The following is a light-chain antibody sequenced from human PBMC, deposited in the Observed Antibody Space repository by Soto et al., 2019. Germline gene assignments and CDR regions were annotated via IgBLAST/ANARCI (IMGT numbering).Light chain of an antibody. Sequence: AIQLTQSPSSLSASVGDRVIITCRASQGIHTALAWYQQKPGNAPMLLIYDASTVEAGVPSRFSGSGSGTDFTLTISSLQPEDFATYYCQQSYSTPPITFGQGTRLEIK. J-gene: IGKJ5*01. CDR3: QQSYSTPPIT. CDR2: DAS. CDR1: QGIHTA. V-gene: IGKV1-13*02.